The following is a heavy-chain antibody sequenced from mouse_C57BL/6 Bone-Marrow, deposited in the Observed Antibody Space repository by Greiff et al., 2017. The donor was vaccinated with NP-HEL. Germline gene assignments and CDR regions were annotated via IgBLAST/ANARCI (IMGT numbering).Heavy chain of an antibody. D-gene: IGHD2-3*01. CDR3: ARNQDGYYFPYFDY. Sequence: LQESGAELVKPGASVKISCKASGYAFSSYWMNWVKQRPGKGLEWIGQIYPGDGDTNYNGKFKGKATLTADKSSSTAYMQLSSLTSEDSAVYFCARNQDGYYFPYFDYWGQGTTLTVSS. V-gene: IGHV1-80*01. CDR2: IYPGDGDT. J-gene: IGHJ2*01. CDR1: GYAFSSYW.